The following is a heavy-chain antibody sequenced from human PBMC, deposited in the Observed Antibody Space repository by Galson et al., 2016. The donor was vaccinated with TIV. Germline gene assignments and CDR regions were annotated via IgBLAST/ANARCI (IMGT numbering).Heavy chain of an antibody. V-gene: IGHV3-23*01. J-gene: IGHJ1*01. CDR3: AKDYLEWTLRGLFPS. D-gene: IGHD2-21*01. CDR1: GFSFATYS. CDR2: INAGGDRT. Sequence: SLRLPCSGSGFSFATYSMSWVRQAPGKGPEWVAAINAGGDRTFYADSVRGRFTISRDNSKNRMYLEMESLRAGDTALYYFAKDYLEWTLRGLFPSWGQGTLVIVPS.